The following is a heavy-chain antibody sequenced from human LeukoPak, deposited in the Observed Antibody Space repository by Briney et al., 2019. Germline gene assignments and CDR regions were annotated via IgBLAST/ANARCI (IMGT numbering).Heavy chain of an antibody. V-gene: IGHV3-23*01. J-gene: IGHJ4*02. Sequence: PGGSLRLSCAASGFTFSSYAMSWVRQAPGKGLEWVSAISGSGGSTYYADSVKGRFTISRDNSKNTLYLQMNSLRAEDTAVYYCAKDRSSGWYLGYFGYWGQGTLVTVSS. CDR3: AKDRSSGWYLGYFGY. D-gene: IGHD6-19*01. CDR2: ISGSGGST. CDR1: GFTFSSYA.